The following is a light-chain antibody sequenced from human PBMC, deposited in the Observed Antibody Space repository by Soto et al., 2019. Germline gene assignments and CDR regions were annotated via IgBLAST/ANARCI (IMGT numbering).Light chain of an antibody. CDR1: TSNIGAGYD. V-gene: IGLV1-40*01. J-gene: IGLJ3*02. CDR2: ANT. Sequence: QSALTQPPSVSGAPGQMVTISCTGSTSNIGAGYDVHWYQQLPGTAPQLLIYANTNRPSGVPDRFSGSKSGTSASLAITGLQAEDEADYYCQSSDSSLRGWVFGGGTKLTVL. CDR3: QSSDSSLRGWV.